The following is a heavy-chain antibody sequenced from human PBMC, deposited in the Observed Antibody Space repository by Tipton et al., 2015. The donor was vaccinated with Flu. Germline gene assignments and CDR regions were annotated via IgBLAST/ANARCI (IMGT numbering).Heavy chain of an antibody. J-gene: IGHJ4*02. CDR2: ISAYSGVT. CDR3: AKIALSYRNDNRGSCFGPSSFEN. Sequence: QVQLVQSGAEVKKPGASVKVACKASGYTFTGYGISWVRQAPGQGLEWMGWISAYSGVTEYAQKFQDRLTMTTDTPTRTAYMEMRIMRSNATAVFYGAKIALSYRNDNRGSCFGPSSFENWGQGPLFPASS. V-gene: IGHV1-18*01. D-gene: IGHD3-22*01. CDR1: GYTFTGYG.